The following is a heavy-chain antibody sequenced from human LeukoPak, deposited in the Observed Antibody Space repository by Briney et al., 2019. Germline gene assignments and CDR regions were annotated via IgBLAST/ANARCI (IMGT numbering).Heavy chain of an antibody. J-gene: IGHJ4*02. Sequence: PSETLSLTCAVYGGSFSGYYWSWIRQPPGKGLEWIGEINHSGSTNYNPSLKSRVTISVDTPKNQFSLKLSSVTAADTAVYYCAGSIAAAGLDYWGQGTLVTVSS. CDR3: AGSIAAAGLDY. CDR2: INHSGST. V-gene: IGHV4-34*01. D-gene: IGHD6-13*01. CDR1: GGSFSGYY.